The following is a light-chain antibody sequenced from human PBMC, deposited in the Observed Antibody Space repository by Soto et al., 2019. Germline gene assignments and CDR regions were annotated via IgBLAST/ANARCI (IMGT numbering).Light chain of an antibody. J-gene: IGLJ1*01. V-gene: IGLV2-14*03. CDR3: SSFTGSNYV. CDR1: ISDVGGYNF. CDR2: DVS. Sequence: QSALTQPASVSGSPGQSITISCTGTISDVGGYNFVSWYQQYPGKAPKLMICDVSNRPSGVSNRFSGSKSGNTASLTISGLQAEDEADYCCSSFTGSNYVFGTGTKVTV.